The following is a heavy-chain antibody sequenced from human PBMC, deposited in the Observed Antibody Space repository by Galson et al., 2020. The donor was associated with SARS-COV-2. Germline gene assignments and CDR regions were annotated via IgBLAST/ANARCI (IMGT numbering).Heavy chain of an antibody. CDR1: GYTFTSYY. Sequence: GESLKISCKASGYTFTSYYMHWVRQAPGQGLEWMGIINPSGGSTSYAQKFQGRVTMTRDTSTSTVYMELSSLRSEDTAMYYCASTGSGWYEWYFDLWGRGTLVTVSS. D-gene: IGHD6-19*01. CDR3: ASTGSGWYEWYFDL. V-gene: IGHV1-46*01. CDR2: INPSGGST. J-gene: IGHJ2*01.